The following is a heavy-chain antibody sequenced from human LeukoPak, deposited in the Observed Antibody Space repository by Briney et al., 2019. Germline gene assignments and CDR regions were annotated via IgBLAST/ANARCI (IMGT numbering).Heavy chain of an antibody. CDR3: ARAKQQLVRKALNYFDY. CDR1: GGSFSGYY. J-gene: IGHJ4*02. CDR2: INHSGST. D-gene: IGHD6-13*01. Sequence: SETLSLTCAVYGGSFSGYYWSWIRQPPGKGLEWIGVINHSGSTNYNTSLKSRVTISVDTSKNQFSLKLSSVTAADTAVYYCARAKQQLVRKALNYFDYWGQGTLVTVSS. V-gene: IGHV4-34*01.